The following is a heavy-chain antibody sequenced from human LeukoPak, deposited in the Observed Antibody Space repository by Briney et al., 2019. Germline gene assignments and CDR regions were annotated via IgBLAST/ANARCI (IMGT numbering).Heavy chain of an antibody. J-gene: IGHJ4*02. Sequence: GGSLRLSCAASGFTFSSYGMHWVRQAPGKGLEWVAVISYDGSNKYYADSVKGRFTISRDNSKNTLYLQMNSLRAEDTAVYYRAKLLGQGRDGYNSDYWGQGTLVTVSS. CDR3: AKLLGQGRDGYNSDY. CDR2: ISYDGSNK. V-gene: IGHV3-30*18. CDR1: GFTFSSYG. D-gene: IGHD5-24*01.